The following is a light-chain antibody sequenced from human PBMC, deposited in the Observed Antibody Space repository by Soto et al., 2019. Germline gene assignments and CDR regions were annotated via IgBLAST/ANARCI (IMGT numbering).Light chain of an antibody. CDR3: SSYTSSSTLLYV. Sequence: QSALTQPASVSGSPGQSITIACTGTSSDVGGYNHVSWYQQYPGKAPKVIIYELSNRPSGISNRFSGSKSGNTASLTISGLQATDEADYYCSSYTSSSTLLYVFGTGTKVTVL. CDR1: SSDVGGYNH. V-gene: IGLV2-14*01. CDR2: ELS. J-gene: IGLJ1*01.